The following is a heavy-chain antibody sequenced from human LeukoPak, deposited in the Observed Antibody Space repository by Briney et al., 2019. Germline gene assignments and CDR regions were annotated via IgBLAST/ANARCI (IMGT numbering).Heavy chain of an antibody. V-gene: IGHV3-7*01. CDR1: GFSISRHY. J-gene: IGHJ3*02. CDR2: IKQDGSDK. CDR3: AREGDAFDI. Sequence: GGSLRLSCAAPGFSISRHYMSWVRQAPGKGLEWVANIKQDGSDKYYVDSVKGRFTISRDNAKNSVYLQMNSLRVEDTAVYYCAREGDAFDIWGQGTMVTVSS.